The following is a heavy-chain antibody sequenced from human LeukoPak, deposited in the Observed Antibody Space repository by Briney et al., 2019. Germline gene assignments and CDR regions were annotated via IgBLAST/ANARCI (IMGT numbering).Heavy chain of an antibody. J-gene: IGHJ4*01. CDR1: GFTFSSYA. CDR3: STDPRLLIY. CDR2: ISYDGSNK. V-gene: IGHV3-30*04. D-gene: IGHD2-8*01. Sequence: GRSLRLSCAASGFTFSSYAMHWVRQAPGKGLEWVAIISYDGSNKYYADSVKGRFTISRDNAKNSLYLQMNSLRPEDTALYYCSTDPRLLIYWGHGTLVTVSS.